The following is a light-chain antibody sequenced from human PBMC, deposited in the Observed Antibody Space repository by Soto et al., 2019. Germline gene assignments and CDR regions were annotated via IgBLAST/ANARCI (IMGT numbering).Light chain of an antibody. CDR3: QQYGDSPRV. V-gene: IGKV3D-15*01. CDR1: QSVSSY. CDR2: DAS. J-gene: IGKJ1*01. Sequence: EIVMTQSPATLSVSPGGRATLSCRASQSVSSYLAWYQQKPGQAPRLLIYDASNRATGIPARFSGSGSGTDFTLTISRLEAEDFAVYYCQQYGDSPRVFGQGTKVDIK.